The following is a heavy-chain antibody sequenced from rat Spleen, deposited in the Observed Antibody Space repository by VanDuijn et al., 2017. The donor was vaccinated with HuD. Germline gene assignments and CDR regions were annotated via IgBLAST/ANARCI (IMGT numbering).Heavy chain of an antibody. Sequence: EVKLVESGGDSVQPGRSLKLSCAASGFTFSKYGMHWIRQAPTKGLEWVASISTGGGNTYYRDSVKGRFTISRDNAKSTLYLQMNSLRSEDTATYYCARTTYDYFDYWGQGVMVTVSS. J-gene: IGHJ2*01. CDR1: GFTFSKYG. V-gene: IGHV5S13*01. CDR2: ISTGGGNT. D-gene: IGHD2-1*01. CDR3: ARTTYDYFDY.